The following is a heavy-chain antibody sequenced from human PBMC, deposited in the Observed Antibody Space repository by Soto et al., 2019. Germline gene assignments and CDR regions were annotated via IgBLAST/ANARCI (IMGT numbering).Heavy chain of an antibody. CDR3: EKWGYCSGGRCYDGMDV. Sequence: GGSLRLSCAASEFTFSSYAMNWVRQTPGKGLEWVSTISGDGGSTFYADSVKGRFTISRDNSRSTLYLQMNSLRAEDTAVYYCEKWGYCSGGRCYDGMDVWGQGTTVTVSS. J-gene: IGHJ6*02. V-gene: IGHV3-23*01. CDR2: ISGDGGST. D-gene: IGHD2-15*01. CDR1: EFTFSSYA.